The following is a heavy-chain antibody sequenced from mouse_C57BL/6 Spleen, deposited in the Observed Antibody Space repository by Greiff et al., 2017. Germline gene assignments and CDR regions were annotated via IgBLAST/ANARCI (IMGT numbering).Heavy chain of an antibody. CDR1: GYTFTDYE. CDR2: IDPATGGT. D-gene: IGHD1-1*01. CDR3: TRWGVITTVVAGGVDY. J-gene: IGHJ4*01. V-gene: IGHV1-15*01. Sequence: QVQLQQSGAELVRPGASVTLSCKASGYTFTDYEMHWVKQTPVHGLEWIGAIDPATGGTAYNQKFKGKAILTADKSSSTAYMELRSLTSEDSAVYYCTRWGVITTVVAGGVDYWGQGTSVTVSS.